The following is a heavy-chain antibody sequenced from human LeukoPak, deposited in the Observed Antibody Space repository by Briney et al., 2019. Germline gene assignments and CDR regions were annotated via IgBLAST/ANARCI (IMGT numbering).Heavy chain of an antibody. CDR2: ISAYNGHT. V-gene: IGHV1-18*01. CDR1: GYTFSSYG. CDR3: ARDVMDIVATNGNWFDP. Sequence: GASVKVSCKASGYTFSSYGISWVRQAPGQGLEWMGWISAYNGHTNYAQKLQGRVTMTTDTSTSTAYMELRSLRSDDTAVYYCARDVMDIVATNGNWFDPWGQGTLVTVSS. J-gene: IGHJ5*02. D-gene: IGHD5-12*01.